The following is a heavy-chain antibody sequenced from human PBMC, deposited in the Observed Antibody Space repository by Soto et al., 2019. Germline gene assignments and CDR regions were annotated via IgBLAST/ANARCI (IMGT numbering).Heavy chain of an antibody. J-gene: IGHJ6*02. CDR1: GLDFSSEV. V-gene: IGHV3-23*01. Sequence: PGGSLRLSCAASGLDFSSEVMCWVRQAPGKGLEWVSSISGSGRTIYHADSMRGRLAISRDNSKNSLYLQLNNLRVDDTAVYYCEKVGPSYYYGLDVWGQGTTVTVSS. CDR3: EKVGPSYYYGLDV. CDR2: ISGSGRTI. D-gene: IGHD1-26*01.